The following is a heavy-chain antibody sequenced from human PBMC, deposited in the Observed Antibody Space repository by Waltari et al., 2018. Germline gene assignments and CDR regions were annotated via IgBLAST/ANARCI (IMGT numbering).Heavy chain of an antibody. CDR2: VEPGGRTT. J-gene: IGHJ4*02. CDR3: ARDLVGKDDF. CDR1: GFTFRNNW. V-gene: IGHV3-74*01. Sequence: EVQLVESGGGLVQPGGSLRLSCAASGFTFRNNWMHWVRQAPGKGLVWAARVEPGGRTTNRADSVRGRLSLSGDDTKDTLYMQMDSLGPEDTAVYHCARDLVGKDDFWGQGTLVIVSS. D-gene: IGHD2-8*02.